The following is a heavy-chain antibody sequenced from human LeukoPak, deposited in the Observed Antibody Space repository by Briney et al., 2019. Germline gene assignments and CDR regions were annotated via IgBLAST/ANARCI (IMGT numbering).Heavy chain of an antibody. CDR3: ARHSGYDFWSGYPEYYFDY. D-gene: IGHD3-3*01. CDR2: IYYSGST. CDR1: GASISSYY. Sequence: SETLSLTCTVSGASISSYYWSWIRQPPGKGLEWIGYIYYSGSTNYNPSLKSRVTISVDTSKNQFSLKLSSVTAADTAVYYCARHSGYDFWSGYPEYYFDYWGQGTLVTVSS. V-gene: IGHV4-59*08. J-gene: IGHJ4*02.